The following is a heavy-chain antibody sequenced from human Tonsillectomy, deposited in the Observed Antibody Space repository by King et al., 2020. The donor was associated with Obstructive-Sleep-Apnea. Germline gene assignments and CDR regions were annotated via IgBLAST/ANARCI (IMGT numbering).Heavy chain of an antibody. D-gene: IGHD4-17*01. CDR2: IRGSCGST. CDR3: AKASAAYGDYVHFDY. CDR1: GFTFSSYA. J-gene: IGHJ4*02. Sequence: VQLVESGGGLVQPGGSLRLSCAASGFTFSSYAMSWVRQAPGKGPEWVSGIRGSCGSTFYAESAKGRFTISRDNSKNTLYLQMNSLRAEDTAVYYCAKASAAYGDYVHFDYWGQGTLVTVSS. V-gene: IGHV3-23*04.